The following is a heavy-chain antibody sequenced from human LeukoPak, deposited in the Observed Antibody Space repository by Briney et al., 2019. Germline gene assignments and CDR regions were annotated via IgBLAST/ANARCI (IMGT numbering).Heavy chain of an antibody. CDR1: GFTFSSYG. CDR2: IWYDGSNK. J-gene: IGHJ4*02. V-gene: IGHV3-33*06. D-gene: IGHD6-13*01. CDR3: AKQRDYSSSWYDANLDY. Sequence: GRSLRLSCAASGFTFSSYGMHWVRQAPGKGLEWVAVIWYDGSNKYYADSVKGRFTISRDNSKNTLYLQMNSLRAEDTAVYYCAKQRDYSSSWYDANLDYWGQGTLVTVSS.